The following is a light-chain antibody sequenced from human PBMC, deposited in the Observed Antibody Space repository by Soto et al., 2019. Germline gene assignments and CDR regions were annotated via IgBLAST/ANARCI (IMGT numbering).Light chain of an antibody. Sequence: QSALTQPPSASGSPGQSGTISCTGTSSDVGGYNYVSWYQQHPGKAPKLMIYEVTKRPSGVPDRFSGSKSGNTASLTVSGLQAEDEADYYCSSYAGSNIFYVFGTGTKLTVL. CDR3: SSYAGSNIFYV. V-gene: IGLV2-8*01. CDR2: EVT. CDR1: SSDVGGYNY. J-gene: IGLJ1*01.